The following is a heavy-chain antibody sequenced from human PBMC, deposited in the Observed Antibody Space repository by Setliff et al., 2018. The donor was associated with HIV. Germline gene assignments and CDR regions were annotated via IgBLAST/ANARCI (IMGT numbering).Heavy chain of an antibody. Sequence: PGGSLRLSCAASGFTFSSYSMNWVRQAPGKGLEWVSSITSSSSYIYYADSVKGRFTISRDNAKNSLYLQMNSLRAEDTAVYYCARERHRNNHDSSVYYPPSFQHWGQGTLVTVSS. J-gene: IGHJ1*01. CDR2: ITSSSSYI. CDR3: ARERHRNNHDSSVYYPPSFQH. CDR1: GFTFSSYS. V-gene: IGHV3-21*01. D-gene: IGHD3-22*01.